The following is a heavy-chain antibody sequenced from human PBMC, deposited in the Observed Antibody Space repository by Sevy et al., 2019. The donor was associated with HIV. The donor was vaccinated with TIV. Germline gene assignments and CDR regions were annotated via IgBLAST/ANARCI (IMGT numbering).Heavy chain of an antibody. J-gene: IGHJ6*02. CDR2: IYYSGST. D-gene: IGHD1-7*01. Sequence: SETLSLTCTVSGGSISSSSYYWGWNRQPPGKGLEWIRSIYYSGSTYYNPSLKSRVTISVDTSKNQFSLKLSSVTAADTGVYYCARYSRTTFPLYYYYGMDVWGQGTTVTVSS. CDR3: ARYSRTTFPLYYYYGMDV. V-gene: IGHV4-39*01. CDR1: GGSISSSSYY.